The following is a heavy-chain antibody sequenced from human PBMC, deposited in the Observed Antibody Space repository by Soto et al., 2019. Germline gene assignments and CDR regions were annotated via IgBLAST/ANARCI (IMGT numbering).Heavy chain of an antibody. V-gene: IGHV4-39*01. CDR3: ASHIRIAVAGNRYDYCGMDV. CDR1: GGSISSSSYY. D-gene: IGHD6-19*01. CDR2: IYYSGST. Sequence: SETLSLTCTVSGGSISSSSYYWGWIRQPPGKVLEWIGSIYYSGSTYYNPSLKSRVTISVDTSKNQFSLKLSSVTAADTAVYYCASHIRIAVAGNRYDYCGMDVWGQGTTVTVSS. J-gene: IGHJ6*02.